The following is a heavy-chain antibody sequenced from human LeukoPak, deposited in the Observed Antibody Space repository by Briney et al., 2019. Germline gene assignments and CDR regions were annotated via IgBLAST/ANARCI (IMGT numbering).Heavy chain of an antibody. V-gene: IGHV1-18*01. D-gene: IGHD6-13*01. CDR2: IHAYNGYT. CDR3: ARRRNAGAKSIAAPGTASYYYYGMDI. CDR1: VYTFTRYV. J-gene: IGHJ6*02. Sequence: VTVSCKASVYTFTRYVMSGVRQAGGQGLDGMGWIHAYNGYTNFAQKLQGRVTMTTAPSTSTAYMELRSTRSDDTAVYYCARRRNAGAKSIAAPGTASYYYYGMDIWGQGTTVTVSS.